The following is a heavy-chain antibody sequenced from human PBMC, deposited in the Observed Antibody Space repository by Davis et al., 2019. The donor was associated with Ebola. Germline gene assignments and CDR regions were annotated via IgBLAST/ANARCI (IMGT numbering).Heavy chain of an antibody. J-gene: IGHJ4*02. CDR2: IYWNDDK. CDR1: GFSLTTSGVG. CDR3: ARGPRYNDYVWGSYRLLFDY. V-gene: IGHV2-5*01. Sequence: SGPTLVKPTQTLTLTCTFSGFSLTTSGVGVGWIRQPPGKALEWLALIYWNDDKHYSPSLKTRLTITKDTSKNRVVLRMTNMDPEDTATYYCARGPRYNDYVWGSYRLLFDYWGQGTLLTVSS. D-gene: IGHD3-16*02.